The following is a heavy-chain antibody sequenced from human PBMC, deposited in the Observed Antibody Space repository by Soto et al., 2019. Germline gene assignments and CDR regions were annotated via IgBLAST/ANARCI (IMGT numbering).Heavy chain of an antibody. CDR1: GFAFSGYG. V-gene: IGHV3-48*01. CDR2: VSNSGSMI. J-gene: IGHJ6*02. CDR3: AKGATVTTHYQYYGMDV. D-gene: IGHD4-17*01. Sequence: GGSLRLSCEAFGFAFSGYGMNWVRQAPGKGLEWISSVSNSGSMIHYSASVKGRFTISRDHAMNSLYLQMNSLRSDDSAIYYCAKGATVTTHYQYYGMDVWGRGTTVTVSS.